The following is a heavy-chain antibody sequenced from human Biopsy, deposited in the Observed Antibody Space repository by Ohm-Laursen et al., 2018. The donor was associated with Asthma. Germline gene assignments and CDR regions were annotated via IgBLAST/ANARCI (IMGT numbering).Heavy chain of an antibody. V-gene: IGHV1-69*13. J-gene: IGHJ6*02. Sequence: ASVKVSCNAPGGTFSNFAISWVRQAPGQGLEWLGGIITFFGKTNYAQKFQGRVTITADESTSTAYMEVTSLRSEDTAIYYCARCQVGYSSGWSLLLKKIYYSGMDVWGQGTAVTVSS. D-gene: IGHD6-19*01. CDR2: IITFFGKT. CDR1: GGTFSNFA. CDR3: ARCQVGYSSGWSLLLKKIYYSGMDV.